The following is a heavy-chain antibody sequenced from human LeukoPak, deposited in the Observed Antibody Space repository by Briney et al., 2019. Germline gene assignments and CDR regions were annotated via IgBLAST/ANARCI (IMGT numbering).Heavy chain of an antibody. Sequence: GGSLRLSCAASGFTFSSHGMSWVRQAPWKGLEWVSTISGSGDNTYYADSVKGRFTISRDNSKNTLYLQMNSLRAEDTAVYYCARVTYGSGTYGAFDYWGQGTLVTVSS. CDR1: GFTFSSHG. J-gene: IGHJ4*02. V-gene: IGHV3-23*01. CDR2: ISGSGDNT. CDR3: ARVTYGSGTYGAFDY. D-gene: IGHD3-10*01.